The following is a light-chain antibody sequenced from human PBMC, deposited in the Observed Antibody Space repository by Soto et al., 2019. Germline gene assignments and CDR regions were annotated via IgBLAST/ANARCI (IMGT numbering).Light chain of an antibody. CDR3: QSYDSGVGVHVV. Sequence: QSVLTQPPSVSGAPGQRVTISCTGSSSNIGAGHDVHWYLQLPGTAPKLLIYGNTNRPSGVTDRFSGSRSGTSASLAITGLQAEDEADYYCQSYDSGVGVHVVFGGGTKLTVL. J-gene: IGLJ2*01. CDR2: GNT. CDR1: SSNIGAGHD. V-gene: IGLV1-40*01.